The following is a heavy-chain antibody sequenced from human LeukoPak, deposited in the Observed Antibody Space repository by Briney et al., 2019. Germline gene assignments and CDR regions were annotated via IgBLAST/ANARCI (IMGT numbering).Heavy chain of an antibody. CDR2: IHYSGST. CDR3: AREHGDRNWFDP. D-gene: IGHD4-17*01. CDR1: GGSISSGDYY. Sequence: SQTLSLTCTVSGGSISSGDYYWSWIRQPPGKGLEWIGYIHYSGSTYYNPSLKSRVTISVDTSKNQFSLKLSSVTAADTAVYCCAREHGDRNWFDPWGQGTLVTVSS. J-gene: IGHJ5*02. V-gene: IGHV4-30-4*01.